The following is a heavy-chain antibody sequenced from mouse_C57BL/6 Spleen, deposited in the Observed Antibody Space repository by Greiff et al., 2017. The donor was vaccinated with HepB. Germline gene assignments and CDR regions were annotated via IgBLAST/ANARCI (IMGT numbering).Heavy chain of an antibody. Sequence: QVQLQQPGTELVKPGASVKLSCKASGYTFTSYWMHWVKQRPGQGLEWIGNINPSNGGTNYNEKLKSKATLTADKSSSTSYMQRSSLTSEDSAVYYCARWYDYDERVWYFDVWGTGTTVTVSS. D-gene: IGHD2-4*01. CDR2: INPSNGGT. V-gene: IGHV1-53*01. CDR3: ARWYDYDERVWYFDV. CDR1: GYTFTSYW. J-gene: IGHJ1*03.